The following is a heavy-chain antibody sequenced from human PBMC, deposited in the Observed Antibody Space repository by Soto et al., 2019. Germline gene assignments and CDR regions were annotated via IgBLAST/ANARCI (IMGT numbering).Heavy chain of an antibody. V-gene: IGHV4-39*01. CDR2: IYYSGSP. J-gene: IGHJ3*01. D-gene: IGHD4-17*01. CDR1: GGSISSSTYN. CDR3: ARSPTAVTTPRRDTFDV. Sequence: SETLSLTCTVSGGSISSSTYNWGWIRQPPGRRLKWIGNIYYSGSPYYNPSLKSRVTISVDTSRNQLSLKLSSVTAADTAVYYCARSPTAVTTPRRDTFDVWGQGTMVTVSS.